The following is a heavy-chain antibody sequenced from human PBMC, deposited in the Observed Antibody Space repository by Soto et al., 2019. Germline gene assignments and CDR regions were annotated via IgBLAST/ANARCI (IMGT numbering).Heavy chain of an antibody. CDR2: INHSGST. Sequence: PSETLSLTCAVYGGSFSGYYWSWIRQPPGKGLEWIGEINHSGSTNYNPSLKSRVTISVDTSKNQFSLKLSSVTAADTAVYYCARDYYGSVWPFDYWGQGTLVTVSS. CDR3: ARDYYGSVWPFDY. J-gene: IGHJ4*02. V-gene: IGHV4-34*01. D-gene: IGHD3-10*01. CDR1: GGSFSGYY.